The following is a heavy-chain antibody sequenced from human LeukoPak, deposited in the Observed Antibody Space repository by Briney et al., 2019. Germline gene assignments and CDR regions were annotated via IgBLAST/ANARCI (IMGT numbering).Heavy chain of an antibody. D-gene: IGHD4-11*01. CDR2: ISGSGGST. CDR3: AKHLSNYYHYYYMDV. Sequence: GGSLRLSCAASGFSFSTYAMTWVRQAPGKGLEWVSAISGSGGSTYYADSVKGRFTISRDNSKNTLYLQMNSLRAEDTAVYYCAKHLSNYYHYYYMDVWGKGTTVTVSS. CDR1: GFSFSTYA. J-gene: IGHJ6*03. V-gene: IGHV3-23*01.